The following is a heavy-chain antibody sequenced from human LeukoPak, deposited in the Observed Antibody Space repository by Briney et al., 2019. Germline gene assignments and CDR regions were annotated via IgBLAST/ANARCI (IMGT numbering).Heavy chain of an antibody. CDR3: AKDRSGSYSQGLDY. CDR1: GFTFSDYY. Sequence: PGGSLRLSCAASGFTFSDYYMSWIRQAPGKGLEWISYISRSSDTIYYADSVKGRFTIFRDNARNSLYLQMNSLRAEDTAVYYCAKDRSGSYSQGLDYWGQGTLVTVSS. D-gene: IGHD1-26*01. V-gene: IGHV3-11*01. J-gene: IGHJ4*02. CDR2: ISRSSDTI.